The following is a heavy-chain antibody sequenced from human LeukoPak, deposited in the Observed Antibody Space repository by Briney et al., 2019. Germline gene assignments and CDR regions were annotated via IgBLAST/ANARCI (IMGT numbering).Heavy chain of an antibody. D-gene: IGHD3-22*01. CDR1: GGSISSYY. Sequence: SETLSLTCTVSGGSISSYYWSWIRQPPGKGLEWIGYIYYSGSTNYNPSLKSRVTISVDASKNHFSLKLNSVTAADTAVYYCARGAKDRIKSGYYYVFDYWGQGTLVTVSS. J-gene: IGHJ4*02. CDR3: ARGAKDRIKSGYYYVFDY. CDR2: IYYSGST. V-gene: IGHV4-59*01.